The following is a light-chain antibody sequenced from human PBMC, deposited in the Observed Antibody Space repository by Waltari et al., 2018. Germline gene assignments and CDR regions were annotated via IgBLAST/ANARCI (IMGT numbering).Light chain of an antibody. J-gene: IGKJ1*01. CDR1: QSVSSY. Sequence: EIVLTQSPGTLSLSPGERATLSCRASQSVSSYLAWYQQKPGQAPRLLIYDASKRATGISARFSGSGSGTDFTLTISSLEPEDFAVYYCQQRGDWPRLTFGQGTKVEIK. CDR2: DAS. CDR3: QQRGDWPRLT. V-gene: IGKV3-11*01.